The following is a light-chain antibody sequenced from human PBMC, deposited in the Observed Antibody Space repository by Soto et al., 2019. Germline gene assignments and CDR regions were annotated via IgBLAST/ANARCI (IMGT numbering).Light chain of an antibody. Sequence: SYELTQPPSVSVSPGQTASITCSGHKLSNKYACGYQQRSGQSPILVIYQDIRRPSGIPERFSGSNSGNTATLTITGTQAVDEADYYCQAWDGSAVVFAGGTKLTVL. J-gene: IGLJ3*02. CDR3: QAWDGSAVV. CDR2: QDI. V-gene: IGLV3-1*01. CDR1: KLSNKY.